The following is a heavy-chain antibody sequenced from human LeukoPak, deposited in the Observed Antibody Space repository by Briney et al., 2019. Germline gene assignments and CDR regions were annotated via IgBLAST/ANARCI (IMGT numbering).Heavy chain of an antibody. Sequence: PGGSLRLSCAASGFTFSRHSMNWLRQAPGKGLEWVSSISSGSTYMYYADSVKGRFTISRDNAKNSLYLQVNSLGNEDTAAYYDTRGPPIMAGGVGWFDPWGQGTLVTVSS. J-gene: IGHJ5*02. V-gene: IGHV3-21*01. D-gene: IGHD2-8*02. CDR1: GFTFSRHS. CDR2: ISSGSTYM. CDR3: TRGPPIMAGGVGWFDP.